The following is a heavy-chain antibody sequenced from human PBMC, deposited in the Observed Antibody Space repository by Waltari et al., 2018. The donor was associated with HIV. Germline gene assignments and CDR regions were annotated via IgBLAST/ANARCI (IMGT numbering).Heavy chain of an antibody. CDR3: ARDDPNYYDSSGYYGTFDY. CDR1: GGSISSSSYY. D-gene: IGHD3-22*01. J-gene: IGHJ4*02. CDR2: IYYSGST. Sequence: QLQLQESGPGLVKPSETLSLPCTVSGGSISSSSYYWGWIRQPPGTGLEWLGSIYYSGSTYYNPSLKSRVTISVDTSKNQFSLKLSSVTAADTAVYYCARDDPNYYDSSGYYGTFDYWGQGTLVTVSS. V-gene: IGHV4-39*07.